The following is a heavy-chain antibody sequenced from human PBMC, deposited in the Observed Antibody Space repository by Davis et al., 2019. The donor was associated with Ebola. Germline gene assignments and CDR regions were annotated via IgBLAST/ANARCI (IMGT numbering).Heavy chain of an antibody. CDR2: INAGNGNT. CDR3: ARDRGKYNWNVGGGYGMDV. CDR1: GYTFTSYA. J-gene: IGHJ6*02. Sequence: ASVKVSCKASGYTFTSYAMHWVRQAPGQRLEWMGWINAGNGNTKYSQKFQGRVTITRDTSASTAYMELSSLRSEDTAVYYCARDRGKYNWNVGGGYGMDVWGQGTTVTVSS. D-gene: IGHD1-20*01. V-gene: IGHV1-3*01.